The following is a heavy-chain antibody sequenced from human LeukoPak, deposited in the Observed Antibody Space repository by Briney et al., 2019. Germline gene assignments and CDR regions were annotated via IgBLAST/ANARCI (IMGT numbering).Heavy chain of an antibody. CDR2: INHSGST. CDR1: GGSFSDYY. Sequence: SETLSRTCAVYGGSFSDYYWSWIRQPPGKGLEWIGEINHSGSTNYSPSLKSRVTISVDTSKNQFSLKLTSVTAADTAVYYCARGDLRGDYWAQRVLVTVSS. CDR3: ARGDLRGDY. V-gene: IGHV4-34*01. D-gene: IGHD1-26*01. J-gene: IGHJ4*02.